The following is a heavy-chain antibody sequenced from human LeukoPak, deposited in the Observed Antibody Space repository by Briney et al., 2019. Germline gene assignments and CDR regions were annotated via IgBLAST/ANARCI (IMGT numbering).Heavy chain of an antibody. CDR3: VRDNYGVDY. J-gene: IGHJ4*02. CDR1: GFTFSRYW. V-gene: IGHV3-74*03. D-gene: IGHD3-10*01. Sequence: PGGSLRLSCAASGFTFSRYWMHWVRQAPGKGLVWVSHINSDGSSTTYADSVKGRFTTSRDNAKNTLYLQMNSLRAEDTAVYYCVRDNYGVDYWGQGTLVTVSS. CDR2: INSDGSST.